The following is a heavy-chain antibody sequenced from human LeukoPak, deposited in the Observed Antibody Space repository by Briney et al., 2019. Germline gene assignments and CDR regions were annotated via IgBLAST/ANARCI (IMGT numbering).Heavy chain of an antibody. CDR1: GFTFSSYE. V-gene: IGHV3-48*03. J-gene: IGHJ6*02. CDR2: ISSSGSTI. Sequence: PGGSLRLSCAASGFTFSSYEMNWVRQAPGKGLEWVSYISSSGSTIYYADSVKGRFTISRDNAKNSLYLQMNSLRAEDTAVYYCAGSSSWKYYYYGMDVWGQGTTVTVSS. CDR3: AGSSSWKYYYYGMDV. D-gene: IGHD6-13*01.